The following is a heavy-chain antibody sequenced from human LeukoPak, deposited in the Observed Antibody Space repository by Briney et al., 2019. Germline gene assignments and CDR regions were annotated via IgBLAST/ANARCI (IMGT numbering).Heavy chain of an antibody. Sequence: PGGSLRLSCVASGFALSSFWMHWVRQAPGKGLVWVSRINADGRSISYADAVQGRFTISRDNAKSTVFLQMNSLTADDTAVYFCATHNSETYSRVPYWGRGTLVTVSS. CDR3: ATHNSETYSRVPY. D-gene: IGHD1-26*01. CDR1: GFALSSFW. J-gene: IGHJ4*02. V-gene: IGHV3-74*01. CDR2: INADGRSI.